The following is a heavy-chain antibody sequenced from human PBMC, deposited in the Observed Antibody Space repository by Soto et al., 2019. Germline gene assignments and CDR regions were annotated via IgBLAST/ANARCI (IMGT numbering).Heavy chain of an antibody. D-gene: IGHD2-2*01. CDR2: ISYDGSNK. V-gene: IGHV3-30-3*01. J-gene: IGHJ4*02. CDR3: ARGPSSLTRFDY. CDR1: GFTFSSYA. Sequence: LRLSGAASGFTFSSYAMHWVRQAPGKGLEWVAVISYDGSNKYYADSVKGRFTISRDNSKNTLYMQMNSLRAEDTAVYYCARGPSSLTRFDYWGQGTLVTVSS.